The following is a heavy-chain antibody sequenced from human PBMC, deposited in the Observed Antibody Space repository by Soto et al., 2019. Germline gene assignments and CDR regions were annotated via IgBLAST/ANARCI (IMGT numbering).Heavy chain of an antibody. D-gene: IGHD3-10*01. J-gene: IGHJ4*02. Sequence: QVQLQQWGAGLLKPSETLSLTCAVYGGSFSGYYWSWIRQPPGKGLEWIGEINHSGSTNYNPSLNSRVPIXXDXSXXQLSLKLSSVTAADTAVYYCARGPPYGSGSLSIDSWGQGTLVTVSS. CDR1: GGSFSGYY. CDR3: ARGPPYGSGSLSIDS. CDR2: INHSGST. V-gene: IGHV4-34*01.